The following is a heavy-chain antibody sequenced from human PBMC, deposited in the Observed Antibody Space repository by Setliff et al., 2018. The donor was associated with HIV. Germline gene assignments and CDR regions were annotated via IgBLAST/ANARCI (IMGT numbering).Heavy chain of an antibody. J-gene: IGHJ4*02. CDR3: AREGDGIDF. CDR2: IHYTGNT. D-gene: IGHD2-21*02. CDR1: GGSITSTTYY. Sequence: SETLSLTCSVSGGSITSTTYYWGWIRQPPGKGLEWIGTIHYTGNTYHNPSLKSRVTISVEASKNQISLKLTAVTAADSAVYYCAREGDGIDFWGQGTLVTVSS. V-gene: IGHV4-39*02.